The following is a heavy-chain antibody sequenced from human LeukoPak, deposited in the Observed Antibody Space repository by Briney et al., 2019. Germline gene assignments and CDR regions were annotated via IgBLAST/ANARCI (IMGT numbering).Heavy chain of an antibody. D-gene: IGHD3-3*01. CDR1: GFTFSIYA. V-gene: IGHV3-23*01. CDR3: AKGGNTIFGVASYY. J-gene: IGHJ4*02. CDR2: ISPVGDYT. Sequence: GGSLRLSCAASGFTFSIYAMTWVRQAPGKGLEWLSSISPVGDYTYYADSVKGRFTTSRDNSKNTLYLQVNSLRAEDTAVYYCAKGGNTIFGVASYYWGQGTLVTVSS.